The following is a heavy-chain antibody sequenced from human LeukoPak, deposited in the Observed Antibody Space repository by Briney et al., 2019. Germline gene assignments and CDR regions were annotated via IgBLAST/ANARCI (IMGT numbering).Heavy chain of an antibody. CDR2: INHSGST. D-gene: IGHD3-16*02. V-gene: IGHV4-34*01. CDR1: GGSFSGYY. Sequence: SGTLSLTCAVYGGSFSGYYWSWIRQPPGKGLEWIGEINHSGSTNYNPSLKSRVTISVDTSKNQFSLKLSSVTAADTAVYYCARVRGYDYVWGSYRSNWFDPWGQGTLVTVSS. J-gene: IGHJ5*02. CDR3: ARVRGYDYVWGSYRSNWFDP.